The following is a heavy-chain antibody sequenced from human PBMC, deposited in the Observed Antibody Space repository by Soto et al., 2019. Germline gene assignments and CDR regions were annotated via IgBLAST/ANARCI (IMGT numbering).Heavy chain of an antibody. J-gene: IGHJ4*02. Sequence: ASVKVSFKASGGTFSSYAISWVRQAPGQGLEWMGGIIPIFGTANYAQKFQGRVTITADESTSTAYMELSSLRSEDTAVYYCASSGSYPYYFDYWGQGTLVTVSS. CDR2: IIPIFGTA. CDR3: ASSGSYPYYFDY. D-gene: IGHD1-26*01. V-gene: IGHV1-69*13. CDR1: GGTFSSYA.